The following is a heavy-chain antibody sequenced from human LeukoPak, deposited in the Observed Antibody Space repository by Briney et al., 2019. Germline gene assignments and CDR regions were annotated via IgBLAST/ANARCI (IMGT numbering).Heavy chain of an antibody. J-gene: IGHJ5*02. CDR1: GGSISSYH. CDR3: ARDYYS. V-gene: IGHV4-4*07. D-gene: IGHD3-10*01. CDR2: IYTSGSI. Sequence: ASETLSLTCTVSGGSISSYHWSWIRQPAGKGLEWIGRIYTSGSINYNPSLKSRVTISVDTSKNQFSLKLSSVTAADTAVYYCARDYYSWGQGTLVTVSS.